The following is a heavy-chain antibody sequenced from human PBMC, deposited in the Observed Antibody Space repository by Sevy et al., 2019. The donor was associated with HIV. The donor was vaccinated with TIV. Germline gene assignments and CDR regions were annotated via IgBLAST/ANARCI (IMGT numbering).Heavy chain of an antibody. CDR3: AKTVNSGGGVVPAANYYYYGMDV. V-gene: IGHV3-23*01. D-gene: IGHD2-2*01. Sequence: GGSLRLSCVASGFTFSDYAMSWVRQAPGKGLEWVSAINGKGRSTHYADFVEGRFTISRDNSKNSLFLQMNILRAEDTAVYYCAKTVNSGGGVVPAANYYYYGMDVWGQGTTVTVSS. CDR2: INGKGRST. J-gene: IGHJ6*02. CDR1: GFTFSDYA.